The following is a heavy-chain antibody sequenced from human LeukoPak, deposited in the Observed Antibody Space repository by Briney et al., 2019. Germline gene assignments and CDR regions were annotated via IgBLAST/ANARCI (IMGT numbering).Heavy chain of an antibody. J-gene: IGHJ4*02. CDR2: ISSSSSYI. Sequence: PGGSLRLSCAASGFTFSSYSMNWVRQAPGKGLEWVSSISSSSSYIYYADSVKGRFTISRDNAKNSLYLQMNSLRAEDTAAYYCAGGIAAAGGFDYWGQGTLVTVSS. CDR1: GFTFSSYS. CDR3: AGGIAAAGGFDY. V-gene: IGHV3-21*01. D-gene: IGHD6-13*01.